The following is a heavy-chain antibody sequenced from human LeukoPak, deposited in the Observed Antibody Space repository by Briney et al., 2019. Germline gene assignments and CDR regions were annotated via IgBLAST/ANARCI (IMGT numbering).Heavy chain of an antibody. J-gene: IGHJ4*02. D-gene: IGHD1-7*01. Sequence: GASVKVSCKASGYAFSSYGIGWVRQAPGQGLEWMGWVGPYNRKTNYSQKFQGRVTMTTDTSTNTAYLELRTLRSDDTAVYYCARGAPRGVWNCCFDYWGQGTLVTVSS. CDR2: VGPYNRKT. V-gene: IGHV1-18*01. CDR1: GYAFSSYG. CDR3: ARGAPRGVWNCCFDY.